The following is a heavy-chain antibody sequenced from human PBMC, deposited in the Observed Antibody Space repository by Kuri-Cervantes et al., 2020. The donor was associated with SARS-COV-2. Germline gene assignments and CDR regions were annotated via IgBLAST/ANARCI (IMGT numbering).Heavy chain of an antibody. Sequence: GSLRLSCTVSGGSISSYYWSWIRQPAGKGLEWIGRIYTSGSTNYNPSLKSRVTMSVDTSKNQFSLKLSSVTAADTAVYYCATLPARKAITNWFDPWGQGTLVTVSS. D-gene: IGHD1-14*01. CDR1: GGSISSYY. J-gene: IGHJ5*02. CDR2: IYTSGST. CDR3: ATLPARKAITNWFDP. V-gene: IGHV4-4*07.